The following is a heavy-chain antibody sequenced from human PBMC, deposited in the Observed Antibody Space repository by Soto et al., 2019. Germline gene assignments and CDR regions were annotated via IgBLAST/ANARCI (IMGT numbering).Heavy chain of an antibody. Sequence: SETLSLTCAVSGDSITSGGYSWSWIRQAPGKGLEWIGYIYHSGSTYYNPSLRSRVTFSVDRSKNQFSLRLRSVTAADTAVYYCALWTYNYFDPWGQGTLVTV. J-gene: IGHJ5*02. CDR2: IYHSGST. V-gene: IGHV4-30-2*01. D-gene: IGHD3-10*01. CDR1: GDSITSGGYS. CDR3: ALWTYNYFDP.